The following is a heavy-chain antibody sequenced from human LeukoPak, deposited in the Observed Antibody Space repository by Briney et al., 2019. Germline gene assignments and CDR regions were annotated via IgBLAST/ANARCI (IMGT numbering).Heavy chain of an antibody. CDR1: GFTFSSYA. CDR3: AKDSGSMVRGPFDY. V-gene: IGHV3-23*01. D-gene: IGHD3-10*01. Sequence: PGGSLRLSCAASGFTFSSYAMSWVRQAPGKGLDWVSAMSGSGGSTYYADSVKGRFTISRGNSKNTLYLQMNSLRAEDTAVYYCAKDSGSMVRGPFDYWGQGTLVTVSS. J-gene: IGHJ4*02. CDR2: MSGSGGST.